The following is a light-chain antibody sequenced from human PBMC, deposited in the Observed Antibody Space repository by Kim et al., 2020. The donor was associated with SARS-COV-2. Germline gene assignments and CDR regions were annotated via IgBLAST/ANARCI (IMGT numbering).Light chain of an antibody. CDR2: DAS. J-gene: IGKJ4*01. CDR1: QDINNW. CDR3: QQYKTYPLS. Sequence: DIQMTQSSSSLSASVRDRVTITCRASQDINNWLAWYQQKPEKAPKPLIYDASRLQSGVPSRFSGSGSGTHFTLTISSLQPEDFATYYFQQYKTYPLSFGIGTKLEI. V-gene: IGKV1D-16*01.